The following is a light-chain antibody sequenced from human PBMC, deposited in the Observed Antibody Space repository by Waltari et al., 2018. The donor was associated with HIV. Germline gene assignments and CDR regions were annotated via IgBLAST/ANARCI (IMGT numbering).Light chain of an antibody. V-gene: IGKV3-11*01. Sequence: EIVVTQSPAPLSLSPGEKDTLSCRTSQTVKSYLAWYQQKPGQAPRLLIYNASSRATDIPAMFSGSGSGTDFTLTISSLEPEDFAVYHCQQRGDWPLWTFGQGTKVDIK. CDR2: NAS. J-gene: IGKJ1*01. CDR1: QTVKSY. CDR3: QQRGDWPLWT.